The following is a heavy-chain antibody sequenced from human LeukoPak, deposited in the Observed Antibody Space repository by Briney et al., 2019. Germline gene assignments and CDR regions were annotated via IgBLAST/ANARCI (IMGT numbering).Heavy chain of an antibody. CDR3: AKNGDRGAYCSGGTCYPYYYYYMDV. V-gene: IGHV3-23*01. Sequence: GGSLRLSCVASGFTFSSYGISWVRQAPGKGLEWVSAISSTGGTTYYAESVKGHFTISRDNSKNTVYLQMNSLSAEDTAVYYCAKNGDRGAYCSGGTCYPYYYYYMDVWGKGTTVTISS. D-gene: IGHD2-15*01. J-gene: IGHJ6*03. CDR1: GFTFSSYG. CDR2: ISSTGGTT.